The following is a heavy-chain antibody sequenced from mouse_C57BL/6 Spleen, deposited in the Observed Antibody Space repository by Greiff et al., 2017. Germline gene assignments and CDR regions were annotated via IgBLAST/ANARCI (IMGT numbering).Heavy chain of an antibody. J-gene: IGHJ2*01. D-gene: IGHD2-1*01. V-gene: IGHV3-6*01. CDR2: ISYDGSN. CDR1: GYSITSGYY. CDR3: ARDYHYGNSFDY. Sequence: EVQLQQSGPGLVKPSQSLSLTCSVTGYSITSGYYWNWIRQFPGNKLEWMGYISYDGSNNYNPSLKNRISITRDTSKNQFFLKLNSVTTEDTATYYCARDYHYGNSFDYWGQGTTLTVSS.